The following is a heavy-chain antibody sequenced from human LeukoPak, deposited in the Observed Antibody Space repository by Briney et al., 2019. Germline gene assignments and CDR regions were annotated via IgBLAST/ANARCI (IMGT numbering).Heavy chain of an antibody. CDR3: ARDLSGLIVGATNFDY. CDR2: INPNSGGT. CDR1: GYTFTCYY. Sequence: ASVKVSCKASGYTFTCYYMHWVRQAPGQGLEWMGWINPNSGGTNYAQKFQGRVTMTRDTSISTAYMELSRLRSDDKAVYYCARDLSGLIVGATNFDYWGQGTLVTVSS. J-gene: IGHJ4*02. V-gene: IGHV1-2*02. D-gene: IGHD1-26*01.